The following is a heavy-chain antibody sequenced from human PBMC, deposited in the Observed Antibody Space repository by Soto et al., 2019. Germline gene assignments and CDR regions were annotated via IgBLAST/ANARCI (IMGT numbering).Heavy chain of an antibody. V-gene: IGHV1-2*02. CDR1: VYKFTCNN. CDR3: ARGVGSSWFDH. D-gene: IGHD6-25*01. J-gene: IGHJ5*02. CDR2: INPGSGGT. Sequence: XSVKVSCQAAVYKFTCNNMYWVRQAPGQGLEWMGWINPGSGGTIYAQKFQGRVTMTRDTSISTVYMELGSLTSDDTAVYYCARGVGSSWFDHWGQGTLVTVSS.